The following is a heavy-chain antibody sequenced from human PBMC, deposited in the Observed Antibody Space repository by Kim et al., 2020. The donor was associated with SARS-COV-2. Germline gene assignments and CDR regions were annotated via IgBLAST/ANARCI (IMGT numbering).Heavy chain of an antibody. D-gene: IGHD3-10*01. J-gene: IGHJ4*02. V-gene: IGHV3-11*04. Sequence: GDSVKGRFTISRDNAKNSLYLQMNSLRAEDTAVYYCARDRPTMVRGVINYWGQGTLVTVSS. CDR3: ARDRPTMVRGVINY.